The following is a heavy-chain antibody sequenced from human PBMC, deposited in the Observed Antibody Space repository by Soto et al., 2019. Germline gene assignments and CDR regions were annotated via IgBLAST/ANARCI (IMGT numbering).Heavy chain of an antibody. CDR3: ARHPLDPSGSQTPKGAFDI. CDR2: IYPGDSDT. J-gene: IGHJ3*02. V-gene: IGHV5-51*01. Sequence: EVQLVQSGAEVKKPGESLKISCKGSGYSFTSYWIGWVRQMPGKGLEWMGIIYPGDSDTRYSPSFQGQVTISADKSISTAYLQWSSLKASDTAMYYCARHPLDPSGSQTPKGAFDIWGQGTMVTVSS. CDR1: GYSFTSYW. D-gene: IGHD1-26*01.